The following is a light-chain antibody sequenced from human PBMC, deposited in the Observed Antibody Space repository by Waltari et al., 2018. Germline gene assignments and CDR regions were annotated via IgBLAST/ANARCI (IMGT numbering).Light chain of an antibody. V-gene: IGLV2-11*01. CDR1: SSNVGGYNY. CDR2: DVN. CDR3: CSYAGSYTYV. Sequence: QSALAQHRSVSGSPGQSVTISCTGSSSNVGGYNYVSWYQQYPGQAPKLMLYDVNKRPSGFPHRFSGSKSGDTASLTISGLQAEDEADYYCCSYAGSYTYVFGTGTKVTV. J-gene: IGLJ1*01.